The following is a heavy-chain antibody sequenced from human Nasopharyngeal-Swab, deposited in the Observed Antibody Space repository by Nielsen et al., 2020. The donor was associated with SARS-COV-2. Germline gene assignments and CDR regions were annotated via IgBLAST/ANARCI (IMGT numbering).Heavy chain of an antibody. J-gene: IGHJ4*02. D-gene: IGHD3-22*01. V-gene: IGHV4-31*03. CDR1: GGSISSGGYY. CDR3: ARETLGLGIVVGDY. CDR2: IYYSGST. Sequence: SETLPLTCTVSGGSISSGGYYWSWIRQHPGKGLERIGYIYYSGSTYYNPSLKSRVTISVDTSKNQFSLKLSSVTAADTAVYYCARETLGLGIVVGDYWGQGTLVTVSS.